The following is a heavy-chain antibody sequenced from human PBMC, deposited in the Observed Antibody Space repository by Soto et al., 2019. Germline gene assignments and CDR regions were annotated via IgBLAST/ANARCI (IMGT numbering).Heavy chain of an antibody. Sequence: PSETLSLTCTVSGGSISSYYWSWIRQPPGKGLEWIGYIYYSGSTNYNPSLKSRVTISVDTSKNQFSLKLSSVTAVDTAVYYCARVGAAAGKYYYYYGMDVWGQGTTDTVSS. CDR3: ARVGAAAGKYYYYYGMDV. J-gene: IGHJ6*02. V-gene: IGHV4-59*01. CDR1: GGSISSYY. CDR2: IYYSGST. D-gene: IGHD6-13*01.